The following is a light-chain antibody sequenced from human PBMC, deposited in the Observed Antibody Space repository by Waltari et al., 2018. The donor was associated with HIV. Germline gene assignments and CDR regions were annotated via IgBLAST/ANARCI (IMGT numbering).Light chain of an antibody. CDR3: SSYTTIYTWV. J-gene: IGLJ3*02. CDR2: DVN. CDR1: SSDIGEYNY. V-gene: IGLV2-14*01. Sequence: QSALTQPASVSGSPGQSITISCTGTSSDIGEYNYVSWFQHHPTKSPKLIIFDVNYRPAGVSNRCSGSKVCTTASLTISGLQAEDEADYYCSSYTTIYTWVFGGGTKLTVL.